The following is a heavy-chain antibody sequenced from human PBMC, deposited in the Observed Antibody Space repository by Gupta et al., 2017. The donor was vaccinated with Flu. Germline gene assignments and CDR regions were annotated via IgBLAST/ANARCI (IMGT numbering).Heavy chain of an antibody. CDR1: GFTFADSA. CDR2: ISWSGGGI. J-gene: IGHJ4*02. CDR3: AKFRCRAGGCYSDY. D-gene: IGHD5-24*01. V-gene: IGHV3-9*01. Sequence: EVQLVESGGGLVQPGRSLRLSCEVSGFTFADSAMHWVRQPPGKGLEWVSGISWSGGGIGYADSVKGRFTISRDNAKNSLYLHMTSLTTEDTALYYCAKFRCRAGGCYSDYWGQGTLVTVSS.